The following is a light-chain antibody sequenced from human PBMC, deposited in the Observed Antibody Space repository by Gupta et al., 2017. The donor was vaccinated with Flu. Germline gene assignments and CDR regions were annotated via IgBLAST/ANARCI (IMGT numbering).Light chain of an antibody. CDR3: QQCYRATLT. J-gene: IGKJ1*01. CDR2: YAA. CDR1: QSISDY. Sequence: DIQMTQSPSSLSASVGDRVTITCRASQSISDYLNWYQQIPGKAPKLLISYAARMASGVPPRFNGSGCGTDFTLTIDRLHREDFASYYCQQCYRATLTFGHGTKVKIK. V-gene: IGKV1-39*01.